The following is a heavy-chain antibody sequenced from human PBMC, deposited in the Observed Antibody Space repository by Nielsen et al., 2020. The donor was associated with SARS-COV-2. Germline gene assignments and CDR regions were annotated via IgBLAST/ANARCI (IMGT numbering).Heavy chain of an antibody. CDR3: ARDHRGSGITIFGVVTPDWFDP. J-gene: IGHJ5*02. D-gene: IGHD3-3*01. CDR1: GYTFTGYY. V-gene: IGHV1-69*04. CDR2: IIPILGIA. Sequence: SVKVSCKASGYTFTGYYMHWVRQAPGQGLEWMGRIIPILGIANYAQKFQGRVTITADKSTSTAYMELSSLRSEDTAVYYCARDHRGSGITIFGVVTPDWFDPWGQGTLVTVSS.